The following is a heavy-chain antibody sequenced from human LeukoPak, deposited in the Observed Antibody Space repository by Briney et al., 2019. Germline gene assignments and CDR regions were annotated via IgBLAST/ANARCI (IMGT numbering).Heavy chain of an antibody. D-gene: IGHD1-26*01. CDR1: GGSISSSSYY. J-gene: IGHJ4*02. Sequence: SETLSLTCTVSGGSISSSSYYWGWIRQPPGKGLEWIGSIYYSGSTYYNPSLKSRVTISVDTSKNQFSLKLSSVTAADTAEYYCARGGSYSYYFDYWGQGTLVTVSS. CDR3: ARGGSYSYYFDY. V-gene: IGHV4-39*01. CDR2: IYYSGST.